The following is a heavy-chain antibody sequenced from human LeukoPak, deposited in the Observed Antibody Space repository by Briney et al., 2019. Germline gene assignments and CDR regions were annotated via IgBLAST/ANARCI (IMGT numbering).Heavy chain of an antibody. CDR2: IRYDGSNK. J-gene: IGHJ3*02. CDR3: AARRRDGYNHDAFDI. Sequence: GGSLRLSCAAPGFPFNNFGIHWVRQTPGKGLEWVAFIRYDGSNKYYADSVKGRFTISRDNSKNTLYLQMNSLRAEDTAVYYCAARRRDGYNHDAFDIWGQGTMVTVSS. V-gene: IGHV3-30*02. D-gene: IGHD5-24*01. CDR1: GFPFNNFG.